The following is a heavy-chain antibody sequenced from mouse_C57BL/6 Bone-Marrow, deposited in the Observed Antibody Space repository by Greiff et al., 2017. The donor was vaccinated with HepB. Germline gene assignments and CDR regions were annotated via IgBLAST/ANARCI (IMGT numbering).Heavy chain of an antibody. V-gene: IGHV1-75*01. CDR2: IFPGSGST. CDR3: APEKDYDAYFDY. J-gene: IGHJ2*01. Sequence: QVQLQQSGPELVKPGASVKISCKASGYTFTDYYINWVKQRPGQGLEWIGWIFPGSGSTYYNEKFKGKATLTVDKSSSTAYMLHSSLTSEDSAVYFCAPEKDYDAYFDYWGQGTTLTVSS. CDR1: GYTFTDYY. D-gene: IGHD2-4*01.